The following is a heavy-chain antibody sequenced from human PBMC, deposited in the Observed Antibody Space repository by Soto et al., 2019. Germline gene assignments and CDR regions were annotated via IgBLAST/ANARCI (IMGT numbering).Heavy chain of an antibody. D-gene: IGHD2-2*01. CDR2: ISSAGDSS. CDR3: ARVYCSTTTCHVQAFDS. Sequence: GGSLGLTAADSGFTLRSYEMNWVRQAPGKTLEWVSYISSAGDSSYYADSVKSRFTISRDNAKNSLYLQMNSLRVEDTAVYYCARVYCSTTTCHVQAFDSWGQGTLVTVSS. CDR1: GFTLRSYE. J-gene: IGHJ4*02. V-gene: IGHV3-48*03.